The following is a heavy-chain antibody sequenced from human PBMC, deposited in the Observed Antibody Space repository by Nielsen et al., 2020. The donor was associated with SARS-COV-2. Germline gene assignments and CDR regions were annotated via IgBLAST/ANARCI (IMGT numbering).Heavy chain of an antibody. J-gene: IGHJ3*02. CDR1: GGSISSYY. CDR3: ARLSYYYDSSGYSLGAAFDI. D-gene: IGHD3-22*01. CDR2: IYYSGGT. Sequence: SETLSLTCTVSGGSISSYYWSWIQQPPGKGLEWIGYIYYSGGTNYNPSLKSRVTISVDTSKNQFSLKLSSVTAADTAVYYCARLSYYYDSSGYSLGAAFDIWGQGTMVTVSS. V-gene: IGHV4-59*08.